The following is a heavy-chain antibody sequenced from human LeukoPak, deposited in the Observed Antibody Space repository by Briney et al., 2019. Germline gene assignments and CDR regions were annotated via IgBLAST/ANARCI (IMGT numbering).Heavy chain of an antibody. J-gene: IGHJ4*02. CDR3: ARASSSWYLVDY. CDR2: IWYDGSNK. V-gene: IGHV3-33*01. CDR1: GFTFSNYG. Sequence: GGSLRLSCAASGFTFSNYGTHWVRQAPGKGLEWVAVIWYDGSNKYFIDSVKGRFTISRDNSKNTLYLQMNSLRGEDTAVYYCARASSSWYLVDYWGQGTLVTVSS. D-gene: IGHD6-13*01.